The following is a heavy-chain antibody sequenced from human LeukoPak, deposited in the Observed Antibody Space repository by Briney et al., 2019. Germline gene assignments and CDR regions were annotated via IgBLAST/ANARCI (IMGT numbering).Heavy chain of an antibody. CDR3: ARDSSGPWFDY. CDR1: GGSISSSSYY. V-gene: IGHV4-39*07. J-gene: IGHJ4*02. D-gene: IGHD3-22*01. Sequence: SETLSLTCTVSGGSISSSSYYWGWIRQPPGKGLEWIGSIYYSGSTYYNPSLKSRVTISVDTSKNQFSLKLSSVTAADTAVYYCARDSSGPWFDYWGQGTLVTVSS. CDR2: IYYSGST.